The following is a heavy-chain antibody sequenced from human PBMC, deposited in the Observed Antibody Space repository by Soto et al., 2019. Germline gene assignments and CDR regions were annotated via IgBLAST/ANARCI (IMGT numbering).Heavy chain of an antibody. CDR3: AKDVISGDGFWLMDH. J-gene: IGHJ4*02. D-gene: IGHD2-21*02. Sequence: GSLRISCAASGFTVSDYAMTWVREAPGKGLESVSGIYGNGAGIQYADSVRGRFTISRDNSKNTLYLQMNSLRAEDTAVYYCAKDVISGDGFWLMDHSGQGTLVTVPS. CDR1: GFTVSDYA. CDR2: IYGNGAGI. V-gene: IGHV3-23*01.